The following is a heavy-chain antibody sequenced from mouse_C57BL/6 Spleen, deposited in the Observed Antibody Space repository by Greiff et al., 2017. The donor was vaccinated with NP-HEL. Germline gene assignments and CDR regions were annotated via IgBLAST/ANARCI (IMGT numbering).Heavy chain of an antibody. D-gene: IGHD1-1*01. CDR3: SRDSYCCSSSHYCAMDY. CDR2: IHPNSGST. Sequence: QVQLQQPGAELVKPGASVKLSCKASGYTFTSYWMHWVKQRPGQGLEWIGMIHPNSGSTNYNEKFKSKATLTADKPSSTAYMQLSSLTSEDSAVSYCSRDSYCCSSSHYCAMDYWGPGTSVTVSS. V-gene: IGHV1-64*01. CDR1: GYTFTSYW. J-gene: IGHJ4*01.